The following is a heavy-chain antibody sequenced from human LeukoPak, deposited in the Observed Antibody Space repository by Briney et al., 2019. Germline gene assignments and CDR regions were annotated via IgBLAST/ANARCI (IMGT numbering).Heavy chain of an antibody. CDR1: GYTFTAYY. CDR3: ARGRGYSTGWYLDN. J-gene: IGHJ4*02. V-gene: IGHV1-2*02. D-gene: IGHD6-19*01. CDR2: INPNSGDT. Sequence: GASVKVSCKASGYTFTAYYMHWVRQAPGQGFEWMGCINPNSGDTKYAEKFQGRVTMTRDTSISTAYMELSSLRSDDSALYFCARGRGYSTGWYLDNWGQGILVTVSS.